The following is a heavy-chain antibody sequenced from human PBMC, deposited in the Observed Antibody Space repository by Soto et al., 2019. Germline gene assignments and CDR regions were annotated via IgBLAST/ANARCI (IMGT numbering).Heavy chain of an antibody. D-gene: IGHD6-13*01. J-gene: IGHJ6*02. CDR3: ARDLQYSRLFYGMDV. CDR2: IYYSGST. V-gene: IGHV4-31*03. Sequence: SETLSLTCTVSGGSIGSGGYYWSWIRQHPGKGLEWIGYIYYSGSTYYNPSLKSRVTISVDTSKSQFSLKLSSVTAADTAVYYCARDLQYSRLFYGMDVWGQGTTVTVSS. CDR1: GGSIGSGGYY.